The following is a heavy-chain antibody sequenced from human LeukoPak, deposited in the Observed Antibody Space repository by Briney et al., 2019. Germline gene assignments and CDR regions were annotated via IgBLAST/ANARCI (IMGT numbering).Heavy chain of an antibody. D-gene: IGHD5-18*01. CDR3: TRVDTAMDWFDP. CDR1: GGSISSYY. CDR2: IYYSGST. V-gene: IGHV4-59*01. J-gene: IGHJ5*02. Sequence: SETLSLTCTVSGGSISSYYWSWIRQPPGKGLEWIGYIYYSGSTNYNPSLKSRVTISVDTSKNQFSLKLSSVTAADTAVYYCTRVDTAMDWFDPWGQGTLVTVSS.